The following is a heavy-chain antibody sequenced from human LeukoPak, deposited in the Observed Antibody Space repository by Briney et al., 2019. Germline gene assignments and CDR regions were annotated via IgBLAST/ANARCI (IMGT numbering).Heavy chain of an antibody. V-gene: IGHV1-8*01. J-gene: IGHJ5*02. Sequence: ASVKVSCKASGYTFTSYDINWVRQATGQGLEWMGWMNPNSGNTGYAQKFQGRVTMTRNTSISTAYIELSSLRSEDTAVYYCARGRRLFYSSGYNWFDPWGQGTLVTVSS. CDR2: MNPNSGNT. D-gene: IGHD6-19*01. CDR1: GYTFTSYD. CDR3: ARGRRLFYSSGYNWFDP.